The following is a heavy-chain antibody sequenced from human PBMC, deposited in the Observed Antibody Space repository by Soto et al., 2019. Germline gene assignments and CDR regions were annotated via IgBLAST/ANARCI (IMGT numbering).Heavy chain of an antibody. D-gene: IGHD6-25*01. V-gene: IGHV4-34*01. Sequence: SETLSLTCAVYGGSFSGYYWSWIRQPPGKGLEWIGEINHSGSTNYNPSLKSRVTISVDTYKNQFSLILSSVTAVDTAVYYCASMWSGYNSHWGQGNLVTVSS. CDR3: ASMWSGYNSH. J-gene: IGHJ4*02. CDR2: INHSGST. CDR1: GGSFSGYY.